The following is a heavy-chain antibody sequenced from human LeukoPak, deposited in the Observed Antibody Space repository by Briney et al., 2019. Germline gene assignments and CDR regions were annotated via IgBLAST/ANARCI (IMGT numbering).Heavy chain of an antibody. D-gene: IGHD3-3*01. CDR2: IYYSGST. CDR3: ACEHYDFWSGYLTPPSNY. V-gene: IGHV4-39*02. Sequence: SETLSLTCTVSGGSISSSSFYWGWIRQPPGKGLEWIGSIYYSGSTYYNPSLKSRVTISVDTSKNQFSLKLTSVTAADTAVYYCACEHYDFWSGYLTPPSNYWGQGTLVTVSS. CDR1: GGSISSSSFY. J-gene: IGHJ4*02.